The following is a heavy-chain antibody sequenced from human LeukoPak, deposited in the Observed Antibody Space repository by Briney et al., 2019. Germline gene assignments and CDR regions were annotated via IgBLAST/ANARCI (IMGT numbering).Heavy chain of an antibody. V-gene: IGHV4-59*01. CDR1: GGSITNYY. CDR2: IYYSGST. CDR3: ARGGVVVAAIGEAVAELWDY. D-gene: IGHD2-15*01. J-gene: IGHJ4*02. Sequence: SETLSLTCTVSGGSITNYYWSWIRQPPGKGLEWIGYIYYSGSTNYNPSPKSRVTISVDTSKNQFSLKLSSVTAADTAVYYCARGGVVVAAIGEAVAELWDYWGQGTLVTVSS.